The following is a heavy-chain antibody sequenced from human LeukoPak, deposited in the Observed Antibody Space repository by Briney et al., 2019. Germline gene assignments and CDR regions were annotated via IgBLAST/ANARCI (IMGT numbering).Heavy chain of an antibody. D-gene: IGHD3-10*01. CDR3: ARETPVRGVGFDY. CDR1: GFTVSSNY. CDR2: TYSDGST. V-gene: IGHV3-53*01. J-gene: IGHJ4*02. Sequence: GGSLRLSCAASGFTVSSNYMSWVRQAPGKGLEWVSLTYSDGSTYYADSVRGRFTISRDNSKNTLYLQMNILRAEDTAVYYCARETPVRGVGFDYWGQGTLVTVSS.